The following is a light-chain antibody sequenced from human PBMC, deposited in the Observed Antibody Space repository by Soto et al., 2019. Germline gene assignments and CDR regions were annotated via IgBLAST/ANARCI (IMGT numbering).Light chain of an antibody. CDR1: RSNVGSYNF. Sequence: QSALTQPASVSGSRGQSITISCTGTRSNVGSYNFVSWYRQYPGKAPELIIYEVSQRPSTFFNRFSGSKSGNTASLTVSGLQSDDEADYFCCSYGGNNTLIFGGGTKSPS. CDR3: CSYGGNNTLI. J-gene: IGLJ2*01. V-gene: IGLV2-23*02. CDR2: EVS.